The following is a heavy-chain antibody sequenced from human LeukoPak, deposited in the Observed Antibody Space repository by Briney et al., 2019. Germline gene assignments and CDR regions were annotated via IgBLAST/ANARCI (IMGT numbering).Heavy chain of an antibody. CDR3: ARDRSILDWLNAFDI. V-gene: IGHV1-2*02. CDR1: GYTFTDYS. D-gene: IGHD3/OR15-3a*01. J-gene: IGHJ3*02. Sequence: ASVKVSCKTSGYTFTDYSIHWVRQAPGQGLEWMGWIIPNSGTTTYSQRFQGRVTMTRDTSTSTAYMELSRLRSDDTAVYYCARDRSILDWLNAFDIWGQGTMVAVSS. CDR2: IIPNSGTT.